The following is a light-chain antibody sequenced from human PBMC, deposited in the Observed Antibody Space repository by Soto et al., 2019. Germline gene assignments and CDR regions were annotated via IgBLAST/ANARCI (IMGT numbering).Light chain of an antibody. J-gene: IGKJ4*01. CDR1: QSVSSN. Sequence: VLTQSPATLSVSPGERATLSCRASQSVSSNLAWYQQKLGQAPRVLIYGASTRATGIPDRFSGSGSGTEFILTISSLQSEDFAVYYCQQYYNWPLTFGGGTKVDI. CDR3: QQYYNWPLT. V-gene: IGKV3-15*01. CDR2: GAS.